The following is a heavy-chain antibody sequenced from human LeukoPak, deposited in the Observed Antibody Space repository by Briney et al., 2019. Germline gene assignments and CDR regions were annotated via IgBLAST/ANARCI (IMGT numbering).Heavy chain of an antibody. D-gene: IGHD3-10*01. CDR2: ISYDGSNK. Sequence: GGSLRLSCAASGFTFSSYGMHWVRQAPGKGLEWVAVISYDGSNKYYADSVKGRFTISRDNSKNTLYLQMNSLRAEDTAVYYCARDSLLWFGELLFQFDYWGQGTLVTVSS. V-gene: IGHV3-30*03. CDR3: ARDSLLWFGELLFQFDY. J-gene: IGHJ4*02. CDR1: GFTFSSYG.